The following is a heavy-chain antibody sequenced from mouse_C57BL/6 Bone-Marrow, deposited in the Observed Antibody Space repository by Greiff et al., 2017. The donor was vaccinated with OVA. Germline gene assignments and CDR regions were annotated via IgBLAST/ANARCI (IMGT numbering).Heavy chain of an antibody. CDR2: IYPGDGDT. CDR3: AKDGYYPYYYAMDY. V-gene: IGHV1-82*01. CDR1: GYAFSSSW. J-gene: IGHJ4*01. Sequence: QVQLQQSGPELVKPGASVKISCKASGYAFSSSWMNWVKQRPGKGLEWIGRIYPGDGDTNYNGKFKGKATLTADKSSSTAYMQLSSLTSEDSAVYFCAKDGYYPYYYAMDYWGQGTSVTVSS. D-gene: IGHD2-3*01.